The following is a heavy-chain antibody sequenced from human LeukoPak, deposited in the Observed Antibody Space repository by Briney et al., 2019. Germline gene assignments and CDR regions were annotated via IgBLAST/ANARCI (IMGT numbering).Heavy chain of an antibody. J-gene: IGHJ4*02. CDR3: ARVSRNYDSSGYYIDY. Sequence: SETLSLTCTISGYSISSGYYWGWIRQPPGKGLEWIGSIYHSGSTYYNPSLKSRVTISVDTSKNQSSLKLSSVTAADTAVYYCARVSRNYDSSGYYIDYWGQGTLVTVFS. V-gene: IGHV4-38-2*02. CDR1: GYSISSGYY. CDR2: IYHSGST. D-gene: IGHD3-22*01.